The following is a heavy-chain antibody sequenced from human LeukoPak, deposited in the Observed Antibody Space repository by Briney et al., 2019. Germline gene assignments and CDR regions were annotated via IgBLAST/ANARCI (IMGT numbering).Heavy chain of an antibody. V-gene: IGHV3-30-3*01. CDR1: GFTFSNAW. CDR2: ISYDGSNK. CDR3: ARDLGRRLAVAGTVYYYYGMDV. J-gene: IGHJ6*02. D-gene: IGHD6-19*01. Sequence: GGSLRLSCAASGFTFSNAWMNWVRQAPGKGLEWVAVISYDGSNKYYADSVKGRFTISRDNSKNTLYLQMNSLRAEDTAVYYCARDLGRRLAVAGTVYYYYGMDVWGQGTTVTVSS.